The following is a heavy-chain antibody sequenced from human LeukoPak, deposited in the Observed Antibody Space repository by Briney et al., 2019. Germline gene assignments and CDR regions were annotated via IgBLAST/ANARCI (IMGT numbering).Heavy chain of an antibody. V-gene: IGHV1-46*01. J-gene: IGHJ4*02. D-gene: IGHD1/OR15-1a*01. Sequence: GASVKVSCKASRYTFTSYYMHWVRQAPGQGLEWMGIINPGGGSTSYAQKFQGRVTMTRDTSTSTVYMELSSLRSEDTAVYYCARGPRGWGNNIAPFDHWGQGTLVTVSS. CDR3: ARGPRGWGNNIAPFDH. CDR1: RYTFTSYY. CDR2: INPGGGST.